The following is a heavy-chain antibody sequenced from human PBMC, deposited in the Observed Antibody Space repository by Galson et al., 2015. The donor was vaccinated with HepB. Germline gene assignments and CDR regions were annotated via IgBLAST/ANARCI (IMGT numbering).Heavy chain of an antibody. CDR1: GYTFTSYA. V-gene: IGHV1-3*01. J-gene: IGHJ4*02. CDR3: AKDGKSVGARGLFDY. CDR2: INAGNGNT. D-gene: IGHD1-26*01. Sequence: SVKVSCKASGYTFTSYAMHWVRQAPGQRLEWMGWINAGNGNTKYSQKFQGRVTITRDTSASTAYMELSSLRSEDTAVYYCAKDGKSVGARGLFDYWGQGTLVTVSS.